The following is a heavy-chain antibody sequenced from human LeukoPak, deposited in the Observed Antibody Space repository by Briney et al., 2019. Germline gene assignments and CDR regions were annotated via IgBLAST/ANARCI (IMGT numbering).Heavy chain of an antibody. D-gene: IGHD2-2*01. CDR3: AREGGGHCSSTSCYLSSDAFDI. CDR2: IYYSWST. V-gene: IGHV4-59*01. J-gene: IGHJ3*02. Sequence: SETLSLTCTVSGGSISSYYWSWIRQPPGKGLEWIGYIYYSWSTNYNPSLKSRVTISVDTSKNQFSLKLSSVPAADTAMYYCAREGGGHCSSTSCYLSSDAFDIWGQGTMVTVSS. CDR1: GGSISSYY.